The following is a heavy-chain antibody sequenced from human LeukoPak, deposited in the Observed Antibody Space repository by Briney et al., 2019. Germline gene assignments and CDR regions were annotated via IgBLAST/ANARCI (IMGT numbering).Heavy chain of an antibody. Sequence: SQTLSLTCTVSGGSFSSGGYYWSWIRQHPGKGLEWIGYIYYSGSTYYNPSLKSRVTISVDTSKNQFSLKLSSVTAADTAVYYCARVDDYGSGLYNWFDPWGQGTLVTVSS. V-gene: IGHV4-31*03. CDR1: GGSFSSGGYY. J-gene: IGHJ5*02. D-gene: IGHD3-10*01. CDR3: ARVDDYGSGLYNWFDP. CDR2: IYYSGST.